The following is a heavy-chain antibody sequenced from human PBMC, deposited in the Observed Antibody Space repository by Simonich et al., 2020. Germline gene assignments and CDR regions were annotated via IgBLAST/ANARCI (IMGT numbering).Heavy chain of an antibody. V-gene: IGHV4-38-2*01. CDR1: GYSISSGYY. CDR3: ARVGYSNYYYYGMDV. CDR2: IYHSGAT. Sequence: QVQLQESGPGLVKPSETLSLTCAVSGYSISSGYYWGWIRQPPGKGLEWIGSIYHSGATYYNPSLKNGVTISVDTSKNPFSLKLSSVTAADTAVYYCARVGYSNYYYYGMDVWGQGTTVTVSS. D-gene: IGHD6-13*01. J-gene: IGHJ6*02.